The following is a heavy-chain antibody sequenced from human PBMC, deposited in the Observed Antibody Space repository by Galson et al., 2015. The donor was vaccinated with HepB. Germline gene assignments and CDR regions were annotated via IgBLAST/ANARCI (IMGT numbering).Heavy chain of an antibody. CDR2: IYSGGST. J-gene: IGHJ6*02. V-gene: IGHV3-66*01. Sequence: SLRLSCAASGITVSSNYMRWIRQAPGKGLEWVAVIYSGGSTYYTDSVKGRFTISRDNSKNTLHLQMNSLRAEDTAVYYCARDLYYHGVDVWGQGTTVTVSS. CDR1: GITVSSNY. CDR3: ARDLYYHGVDV.